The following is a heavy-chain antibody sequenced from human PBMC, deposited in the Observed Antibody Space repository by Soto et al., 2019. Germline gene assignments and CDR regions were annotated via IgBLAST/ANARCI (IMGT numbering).Heavy chain of an antibody. Sequence: GGSLRLSCAASGFTFSSYSMNWVRQAPGKGLEWVSSISSSSSYMYYADSVKGRFTISRDNAKNSLYLQMNSLRAEDTAVYYCARDSEFGVVINYYYYYGMDVWGQGTTVTVSS. CDR2: ISSSSSYM. CDR1: GFTFSSYS. CDR3: ARDSEFGVVINYYYYYGMDV. D-gene: IGHD3-3*01. J-gene: IGHJ6*02. V-gene: IGHV3-21*01.